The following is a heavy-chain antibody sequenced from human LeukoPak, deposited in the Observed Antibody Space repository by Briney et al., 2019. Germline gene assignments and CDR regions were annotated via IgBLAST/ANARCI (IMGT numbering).Heavy chain of an antibody. CDR3: ARDLGGWAFDI. D-gene: IGHD2-15*01. Sequence: SVKVSCKASGGTFSSYAISWVRQAPGQGLEWMGGIIPIFGTANYAQKFQGRVTITADKSTSTAYMGLSSLRSEDTAVYYCARDLGGWAFDIWGQGTMVTVSS. CDR1: GGTFSSYA. V-gene: IGHV1-69*06. J-gene: IGHJ3*02. CDR2: IIPIFGTA.